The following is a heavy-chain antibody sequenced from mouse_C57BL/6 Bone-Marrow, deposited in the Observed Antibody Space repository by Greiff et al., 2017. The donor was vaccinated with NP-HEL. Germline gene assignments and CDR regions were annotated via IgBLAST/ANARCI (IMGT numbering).Heavy chain of an antibody. Sequence: EVQLVESGGGLVQPKGSLKLSCAASGFTFNTYAMHWVRQAPGKGLEWVARIRSKSSNYATYYADSVKDRFTISRDDSQSMLYLQMNNLKTEDTAMYYCVRGSGGYYFYWYFDVWGTGTTVTVSS. V-gene: IGHV10-3*01. CDR1: GFTFNTYA. D-gene: IGHD2-3*01. CDR3: VRGSGGYYFYWYFDV. CDR2: IRSKSSNYAT. J-gene: IGHJ1*03.